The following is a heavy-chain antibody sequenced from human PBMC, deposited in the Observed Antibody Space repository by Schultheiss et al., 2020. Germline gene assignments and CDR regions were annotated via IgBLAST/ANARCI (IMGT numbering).Heavy chain of an antibody. V-gene: IGHV3-33*06. CDR1: GFTFSSYG. D-gene: IGHD3-22*01. Sequence: GGSLRLSCAASGFTFSSYGMHWVRQAPGKGLEWVAVIWYDGSNKYYADSVKGRFTISRDNSKNTLYLQMNSLRAEDTAVYYCAKELTYYYDSSGYYPFFDYWGQGTLVTVSS. J-gene: IGHJ4*02. CDR3: AKELTYYYDSSGYYPFFDY. CDR2: IWYDGSNK.